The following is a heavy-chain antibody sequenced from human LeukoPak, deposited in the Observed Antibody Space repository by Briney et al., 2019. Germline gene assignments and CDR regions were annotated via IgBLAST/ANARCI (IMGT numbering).Heavy chain of an antibody. J-gene: IGHJ4*02. Sequence: GGSLRLSCAASGFTFSDYYMSWIRQAPGKGLEWVSYISSSGSTIYYADSVKGRFTISRDNAKNSLYLQMNSLRAEDTAVYYCARHSPDIWSGYLPFDYWGQGTLVTVSS. CDR3: ARHSPDIWSGYLPFDY. V-gene: IGHV3-11*01. D-gene: IGHD3-3*01. CDR2: ISSSGSTI. CDR1: GFTFSDYY.